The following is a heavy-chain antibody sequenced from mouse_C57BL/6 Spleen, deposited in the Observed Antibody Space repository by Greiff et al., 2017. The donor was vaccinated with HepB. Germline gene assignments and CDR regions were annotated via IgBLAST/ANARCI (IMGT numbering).Heavy chain of an antibody. Sequence: QVQLQQSGPELVKPGASVKISCKASGYAFSSSWMNWVKQRPGKGLEWIGRIYPGDGDTNYNGKFKGKATLTADKSSSTAYMQLSSLTSEDSAVYFWAREDGSSSDYYAMDYWGQGTAVTVSS. CDR2: IYPGDGDT. D-gene: IGHD1-1*01. CDR1: GYAFSSSW. CDR3: AREDGSSSDYYAMDY. V-gene: IGHV1-82*01. J-gene: IGHJ4*01.